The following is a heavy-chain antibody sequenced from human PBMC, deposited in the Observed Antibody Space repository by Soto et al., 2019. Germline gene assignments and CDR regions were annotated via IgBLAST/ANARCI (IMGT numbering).Heavy chain of an antibody. V-gene: IGHV1-69*01. Sequence: QVRLVQSAAEMQKPGSSVTVSCQASGGTFHNYAFNWLRQAPGQGLQWMGGIIPKFGSPNYTQKFQGRVTITADEPTTTAYMELSSLKSEDTAVYYCARGYGYYDTSGYYYPFDVWGQGSMVIVSS. D-gene: IGHD3-22*01. CDR1: GGTFHNYA. J-gene: IGHJ4*02. CDR2: IIPKFGSP. CDR3: ARGYGYYDTSGYYYPFDV.